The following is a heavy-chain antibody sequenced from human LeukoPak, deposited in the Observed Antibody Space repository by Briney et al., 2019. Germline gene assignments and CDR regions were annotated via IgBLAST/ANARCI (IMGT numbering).Heavy chain of an antibody. Sequence: ASVKVSCKASGYTFTSYGISWVRQAPGQGLEWMGWISAYNGNTNYAQKLQGRVTMTTDTSTSTAYMELRSLRSDDTAVYYCARSYYDILTGYFQHWGQGTVVTVSS. CDR3: ARSYYDILTGYFQH. J-gene: IGHJ1*01. CDR2: ISAYNGNT. CDR1: GYTFTSYG. D-gene: IGHD3-9*01. V-gene: IGHV1-18*01.